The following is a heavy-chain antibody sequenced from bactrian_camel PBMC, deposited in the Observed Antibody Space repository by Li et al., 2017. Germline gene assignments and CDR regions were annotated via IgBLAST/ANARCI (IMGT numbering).Heavy chain of an antibody. CDR1: GYTTNGSY. CDR3: ATDSSLILREGCTVSAEFLGS. J-gene: IGHJ4*01. D-gene: IGHD6*01. Sequence: QVQLVESGGGSVQAGGSLRLSCQASGYTTNGSYCMAWFRQIPGKEREGVATIEKDGKTTYAESVRGRFTISRGNVPNTVHLQMNSLKPEDTAMYYCATDSSLILREGCTVSAEFLGSWGQGTQVTVS. CDR2: IEKDGKT. V-gene: IGHV3S9*01.